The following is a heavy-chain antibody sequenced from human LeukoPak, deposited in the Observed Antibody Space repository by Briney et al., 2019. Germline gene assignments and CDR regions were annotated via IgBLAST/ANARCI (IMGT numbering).Heavy chain of an antibody. V-gene: IGHV4-59*08. D-gene: IGHD2-2*01. Sequence: SETLSLTCTVSGGSISSYYWSWIRQPPGKGLEWIGYIYYSGSTNYNPSLKSRVTISVDTSKNQFSLKLSSVTAADTAVYYCARGGTADLFDYWGQGTQVTVSS. CDR3: ARGGTADLFDY. J-gene: IGHJ4*02. CDR2: IYYSGST. CDR1: GGSISSYY.